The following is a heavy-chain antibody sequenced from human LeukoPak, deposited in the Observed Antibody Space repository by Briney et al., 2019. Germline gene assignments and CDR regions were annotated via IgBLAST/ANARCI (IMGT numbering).Heavy chain of an antibody. CDR3: AKTGAVAPLNWFDP. D-gene: IGHD6-19*01. Sequence: GGSLRLSCAVSGFTFSSCSMNWVRQAPGKGLEWVSYISSSSSTIYYADSVKGRFTISRDTSKNTLYLQMNSLRAEDTAVYYCAKTGAVAPLNWFDPWGQGTLVTVSS. V-gene: IGHV3-48*01. J-gene: IGHJ5*02. CDR1: GFTFSSCS. CDR2: ISSSSSTI.